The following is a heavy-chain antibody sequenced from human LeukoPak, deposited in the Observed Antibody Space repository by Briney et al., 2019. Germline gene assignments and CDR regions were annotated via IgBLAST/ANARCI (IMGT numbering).Heavy chain of an antibody. Sequence: PGGSLRLSCAASEFIVSINYMTWVRQAPGKGLEWVSLIYSRGDTKYADSVKGRFTISRDNSKNTLYLQMSSLSTEDTAVYYCAKDYDYVWGSYRPRNWFDPWGQGTLVTVSS. V-gene: IGHV3-53*01. CDR3: AKDYDYVWGSYRPRNWFDP. CDR1: EFIVSINY. D-gene: IGHD3-16*02. J-gene: IGHJ5*02. CDR2: IYSRGDT.